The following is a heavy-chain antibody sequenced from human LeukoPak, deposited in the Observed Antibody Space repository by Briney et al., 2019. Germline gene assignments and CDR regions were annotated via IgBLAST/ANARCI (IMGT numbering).Heavy chain of an antibody. Sequence: PGRSLRLSCAASGFTFSNYNMNWVRQAPGKGLEWVSSITSSSSYIYYADSVKGRFTISRDNAKNSLYLQMNSLRAEDTAVYYCARGAVASILDYWGQGALVTVSS. J-gene: IGHJ4*02. CDR3: ARGAVASILDY. CDR1: GFTFSNYN. D-gene: IGHD5-12*01. V-gene: IGHV3-21*01. CDR2: ITSSSSYI.